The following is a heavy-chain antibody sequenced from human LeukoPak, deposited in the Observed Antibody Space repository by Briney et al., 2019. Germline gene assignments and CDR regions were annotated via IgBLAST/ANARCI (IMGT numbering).Heavy chain of an antibody. V-gene: IGHV4-59*08. CDR1: GGSISTYY. CDR2: IYYSGNT. Sequence: PSETLSLTCTVSGGSISTYYWSWIRQPPGKGLEWIGYIYYSGNTNYNPSLKSRVTISIDTSKSQFSLKLTSVTAADTAVYYCARLPTVTTMGYWGRGTLVTVSS. J-gene: IGHJ4*02. D-gene: IGHD4-17*01. CDR3: ARLPTVTTMGY.